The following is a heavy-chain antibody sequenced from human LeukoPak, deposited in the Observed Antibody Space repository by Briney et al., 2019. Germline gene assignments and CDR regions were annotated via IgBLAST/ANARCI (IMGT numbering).Heavy chain of an antibody. D-gene: IGHD1-7*01. CDR2: ISGSSGST. CDR3: AKDRTTGTTYMGV. CDR1: GFTFSSYA. J-gene: IGHJ6*02. Sequence: GGSLRLSCAASGFTFSSYAMSWVRQAPGKGLEWVSAISGSSGSTYYADSVKGRFTISRDNAKNTLYLQMNSLRAEDTAVYYCAKDRTTGTTYMGVWGQGTTVTVSS. V-gene: IGHV3-23*01.